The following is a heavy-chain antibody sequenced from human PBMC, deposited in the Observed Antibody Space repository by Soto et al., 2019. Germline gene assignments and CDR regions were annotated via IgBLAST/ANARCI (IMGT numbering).Heavy chain of an antibody. CDR2: ISSSSSTI. CDR3: AGSIAAAGTNYYYGMDV. Sequence: GGSLRLSCAASGFTFSSYSMNWVRQAPGKGLEWVSYISSSSSTIYYADSVKGRFTIPRDNAKNSLCLQMNSLRDEDTAVYYCAGSIAAAGTNYYYGMDVWGQGTTVTVSS. J-gene: IGHJ6*02. CDR1: GFTFSSYS. V-gene: IGHV3-48*02. D-gene: IGHD6-13*01.